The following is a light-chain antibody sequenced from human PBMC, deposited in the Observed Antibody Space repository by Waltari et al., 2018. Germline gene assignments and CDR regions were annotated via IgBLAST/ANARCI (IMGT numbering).Light chain of an antibody. J-gene: IGKJ4*02. CDR3: QQYNGLPMS. V-gene: IGKV3-20*01. CDR2: HTS. Sequence: TALMPSTGSVSLSGGDSTPSSGRTRPRVSIYLAWYQQKPGQAPRLLIYHTSTRATGIPDRFSGSGSGTDFSLSISGLEPEDFAVYYCQQYNGLPMSFGGGTRVEI. CDR1: PRVSIY.